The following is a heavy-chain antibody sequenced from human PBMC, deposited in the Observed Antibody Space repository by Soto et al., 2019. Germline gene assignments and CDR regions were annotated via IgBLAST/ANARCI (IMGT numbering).Heavy chain of an antibody. J-gene: IGHJ4*02. CDR2: IYYSGST. CDR1: GGSVSSDIYY. CDR3: ARGYDYDSGGYLFDY. V-gene: IGHV4-31*03. D-gene: IGHD3-22*01. Sequence: SETLSLTCIVSGGSVSSDIYYWTWIRHHPGKGPKWTGHIYYSGSTYYNPSLKSRVTISLGMSKNQFSLKLTSVSAADTAVYYCARGYDYDSGGYLFDYWGQGTLVTVSS.